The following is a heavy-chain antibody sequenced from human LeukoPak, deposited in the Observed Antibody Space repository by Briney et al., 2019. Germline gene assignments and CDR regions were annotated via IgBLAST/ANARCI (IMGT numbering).Heavy chain of an antibody. V-gene: IGHV4-39*07. J-gene: IGHJ3*02. D-gene: IGHD3-10*01. CDR3: ARELWFGVTRIGAFDI. CDR2: IYYSGST. Sequence: SETLSLTCTVSGGSISSSSYYWGWIRQPPGKGLEWIESIYYSGSTYYNPSLKSRVTISVDTSKNQFSLKLSSVTAADTAVYYCARELWFGVTRIGAFDIWGQGTMVTVSS. CDR1: GGSISSSSYY.